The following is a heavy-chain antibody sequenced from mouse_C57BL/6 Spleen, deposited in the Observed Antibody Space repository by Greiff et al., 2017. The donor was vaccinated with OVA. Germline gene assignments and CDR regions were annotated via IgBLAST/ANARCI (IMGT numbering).Heavy chain of an antibody. CDR2: INPGSGGT. CDR3: ARDGYDVEAY. Sequence: VQLKESGAELVRPGTSVKVSCKASGYAFTNYLIEWVKQRPGQGLEWIGVINPGSGGTNYNEKFKGKATLTADKSSSTAYMQLSSLTSEDSAVYFCARDGYDVEAYWGQGTLVTVSA. J-gene: IGHJ3*01. V-gene: IGHV1-54*01. CDR1: GYAFTNYL. D-gene: IGHD2-2*01.